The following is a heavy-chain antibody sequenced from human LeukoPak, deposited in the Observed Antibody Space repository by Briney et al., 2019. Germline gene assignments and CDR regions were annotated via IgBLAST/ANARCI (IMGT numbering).Heavy chain of an antibody. V-gene: IGHV1-2*02. CDR3: ASDIAASGSFDY. CDR2: IDPYSGDT. Sequence: ASVKVSCKASGYTFTDYYIHWVRQAPGQGLVWMGWIDPYSGDTRYAQKIKGRVTMTRDTTISTVYMDLSRLTSDDTAVYFCASDIAASGSFDYWGLGTLVTVSS. D-gene: IGHD6-13*01. CDR1: GYTFTDYY. J-gene: IGHJ4*02.